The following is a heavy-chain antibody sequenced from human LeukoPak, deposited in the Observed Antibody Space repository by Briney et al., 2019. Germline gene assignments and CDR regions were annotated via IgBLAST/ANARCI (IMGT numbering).Heavy chain of an antibody. CDR2: INHRGST. V-gene: IGHV4-34*01. CDR3: ARGPKVADNYDILTGYYYFDY. D-gene: IGHD3-9*01. CDR1: GGPFSGYW. Sequence: SETLSLTCAVNGGPFSGYWWTWIRQPPGKGLERIGEINHRGSTNYNPSLKSRVTISVDTSKNQFSLKLKSVTAADTAVYYCARGPKVADNYDILTGYYYFDYWGQGSLVTVSS. J-gene: IGHJ4*02.